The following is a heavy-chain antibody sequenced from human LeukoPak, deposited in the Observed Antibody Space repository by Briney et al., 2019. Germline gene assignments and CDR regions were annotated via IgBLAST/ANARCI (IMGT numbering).Heavy chain of an antibody. J-gene: IGHJ5*02. CDR3: ARENGNWFDP. V-gene: IGHV3-30-3*01. Sequence: VRQAPGXXLEWVAVISYDGSNKYFADSVKGRFTISRDTSKNTLYLQMNSLRAEDTAVYYCARENGNWFDPWGQGTLVTVSS. D-gene: IGHD2-8*01. CDR2: ISYDGSNK.